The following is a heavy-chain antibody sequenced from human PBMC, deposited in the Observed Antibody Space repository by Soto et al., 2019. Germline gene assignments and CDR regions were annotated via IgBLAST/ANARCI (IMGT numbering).Heavy chain of an antibody. CDR2: IYYSGSI. V-gene: IGHV4-30-4*01. CDR3: ARLRWEGSGYYFDY. CDR1: GGSISSGDYY. J-gene: IGHJ4*02. D-gene: IGHD3-16*01. Sequence: SETLSLTCTVSGGSISSGDYYWSWIRQPPGKGLEWIGYIYYSGSIYYNPSLKSRVTISVDTSKNQFSLKLSSVTAADTAVYYCARLRWEGSGYYFDYWGQGTLVTVSS.